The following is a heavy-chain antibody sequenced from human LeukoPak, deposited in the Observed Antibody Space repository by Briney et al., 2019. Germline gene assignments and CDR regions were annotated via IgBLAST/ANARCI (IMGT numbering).Heavy chain of an antibody. Sequence: GGSLRFSCAASGFTFSDYYMSWLRQAPGKGLEWVSYISSSGSTIYYADSVKGRFTISRDNAKNSLYLQMNSLRAEDTAVYYCARGGYDILTGYYKIWGAFDIWGQGTMVTVSS. CDR3: ARGGYDILTGYYKIWGAFDI. J-gene: IGHJ3*02. D-gene: IGHD3-9*01. CDR2: ISSSGSTI. V-gene: IGHV3-11*01. CDR1: GFTFSDYY.